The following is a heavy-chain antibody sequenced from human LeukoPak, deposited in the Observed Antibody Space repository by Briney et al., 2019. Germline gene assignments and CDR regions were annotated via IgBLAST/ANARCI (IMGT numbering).Heavy chain of an antibody. CDR1: GFTFGDHA. CDR3: TRGPMQLWLHNGMDV. CDR2: IRSKAYRGTT. Sequence: GGSLRLSCTASGFTFGDHAMSWVPQAPGKGLEWVGFIRSKAYRGTTEYAASVKGRFSISRDDSESIVYLQMNSLKTEDTAVYYCTRGPMQLWLHNGMDVWGQGTTVTVSS. D-gene: IGHD1-1*01. V-gene: IGHV3-49*04. J-gene: IGHJ6*02.